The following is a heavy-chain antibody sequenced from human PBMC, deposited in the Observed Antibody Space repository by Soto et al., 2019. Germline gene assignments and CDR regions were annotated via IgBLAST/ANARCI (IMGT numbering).Heavy chain of an antibody. J-gene: IGHJ1*01. CDR1: GGSISSYY. CDR2: IYYSGST. CDR3: ARQEDYGDYEFHFQH. Sequence: ASETLSLTCTVSGGSISSYYWSWIRQPPGKGLEWIGYIYYSGSTNYNPSLKSRVTISVDTSKNQFSLKLSSVTAADTAVYYCARQEDYGDYEFHFQHWGQGTLVTVSS. D-gene: IGHD4-17*01. V-gene: IGHV4-59*08.